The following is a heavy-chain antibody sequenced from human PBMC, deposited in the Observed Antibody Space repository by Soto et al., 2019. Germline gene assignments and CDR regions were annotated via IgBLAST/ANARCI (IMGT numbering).Heavy chain of an antibody. Sequence: PSETLSLTCTVSGGSISSGGYYWIWIRQHQGKGLEWIGYIYYSGSTYYNPSLKSGVTISVDTSKNQFSLKLSSVTAADTAVYYCARGHESRGDLAAPGMDMLCQETALTISS. CDR2: IYYSGST. CDR1: GGSISSGGYY. J-gene: IGHJ6*02. CDR3: ARGHESRGDLAAPGMDM. D-gene: IGHD6-6*01. V-gene: IGHV4-31*03.